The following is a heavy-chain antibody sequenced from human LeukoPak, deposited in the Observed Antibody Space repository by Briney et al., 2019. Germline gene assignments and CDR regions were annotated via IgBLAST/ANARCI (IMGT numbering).Heavy chain of an antibody. J-gene: IGHJ4*02. CDR2: IIPIFGTA. V-gene: IGHV1-69*05. D-gene: IGHD1-26*01. CDR3: ARERRSVGWELPRGYFDY. Sequence: GASVKVSCKASGGTFSSYAISWVRQAPGQGLEWMGRIIPIFGTANYAQKFQGRVTITTDGSTSTAYMELSSLRSEDTAVYYCARERRSVGWELPRGYFDYWGQGTLVTVSS. CDR1: GGTFSSYA.